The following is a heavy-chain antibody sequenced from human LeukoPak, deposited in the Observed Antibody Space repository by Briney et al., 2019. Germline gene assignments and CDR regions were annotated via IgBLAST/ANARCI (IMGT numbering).Heavy chain of an antibody. CDR3: ARARDFDWLLSNWFDP. J-gene: IGHJ5*02. V-gene: IGHV1-2*02. CDR2: INPNSGGT. CDR1: GYTFTGYY. Sequence: GASVKVSCKASGYTFTGYYMHWVRQAPGQGLEWMGWINPNSGGTNYAQKFQGRVTMTRDTSISTAYMELSRLRSDDTAVYYCARARDFDWLLSNWFDPWGQGTLVTVSS. D-gene: IGHD3-9*01.